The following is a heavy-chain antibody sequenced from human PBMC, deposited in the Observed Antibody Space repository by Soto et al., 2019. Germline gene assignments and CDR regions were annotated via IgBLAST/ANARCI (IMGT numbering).Heavy chain of an antibody. J-gene: IGHJ6*02. CDR2: INPKTAAT. D-gene: IGHD1-26*01. CDR3: ARIKWGLNYYNGMDV. CDR1: GYSFSAYF. Sequence: QVQLVQSGAEVKKSGASVKVSCKPSGYSFSAYFIQWVRQAPGQVLEWVAWINPKTAATNYAEKFQGRVSLTWDTSSTTAYMELTRLRPDDTAVYYCARIKWGLNYYNGMDVWGQGTTVIVSS. V-gene: IGHV1-2*02.